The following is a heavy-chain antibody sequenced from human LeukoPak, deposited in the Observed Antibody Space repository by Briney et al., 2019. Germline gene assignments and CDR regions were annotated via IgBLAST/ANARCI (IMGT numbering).Heavy chain of an antibody. CDR2: MNPNSGNT. V-gene: IGHV1-8*01. Sequence: ASVKVSCKASGYTFTSYDINWVRQATGQGLEWMGWMNPNSGNTGYAQKFQGRVTMTRNTSISTAYMELSSLRSEDTAVYYCARVRRGLLWSGESNFEYYFDYWGQGTLVTVSS. CDR3: ARVRRGLLWSGESNFEYYFDY. J-gene: IGHJ4*02. CDR1: GYTFTSYD. D-gene: IGHD3-10*01.